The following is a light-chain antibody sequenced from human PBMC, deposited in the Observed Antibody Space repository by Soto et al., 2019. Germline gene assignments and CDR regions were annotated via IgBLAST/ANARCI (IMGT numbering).Light chain of an antibody. Sequence: QSVRTQPASVSGSPGQWITISCTGTSSDFGGYNYVSWYQQHPGKAPKLMIYEVSNRPSGVSNRFSGSKSGNTASLTISGLQAEDEADYYCSSYEGSSPLDVFGTGTKVTVL. CDR1: SSDFGGYNY. J-gene: IGLJ1*01. CDR2: EVS. CDR3: SSYEGSSPLDV. V-gene: IGLV2-14*01.